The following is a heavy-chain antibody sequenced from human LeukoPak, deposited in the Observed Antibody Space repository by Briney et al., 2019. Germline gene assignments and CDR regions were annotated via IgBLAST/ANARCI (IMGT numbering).Heavy chain of an antibody. CDR2: ISWNSGSI. CDR3: AKDMARGDNWNPIDY. V-gene: IGHV3-9*01. D-gene: IGHD1-20*01. Sequence: PGGSLRLSCAASGFTFDDYAMHWVRQAPGKGLEWVSGISWNSGSIGYADSVKGRFTISRDNAKNSLYLQMNSLRAEDTALYYCAKDMARGDNWNPIDYWGQGTLVTVSS. J-gene: IGHJ4*02. CDR1: GFTFDDYA.